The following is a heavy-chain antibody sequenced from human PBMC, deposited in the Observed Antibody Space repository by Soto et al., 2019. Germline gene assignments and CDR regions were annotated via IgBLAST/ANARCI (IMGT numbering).Heavy chain of an antibody. CDR1: GYSFISYW. J-gene: IGHJ4*02. CDR2: IYPGDSDT. Sequence: GESLKISCKASGYSFISYWIGWVRQVPGKGLEWMGIIYPGDSDTRYSPSFQGQVAISADKSINTAFLQWNSLKASDTAMYYCASWGSHAYWGQGTLVTVSS. V-gene: IGHV5-51*01. D-gene: IGHD7-27*01. CDR3: ASWGSHAY.